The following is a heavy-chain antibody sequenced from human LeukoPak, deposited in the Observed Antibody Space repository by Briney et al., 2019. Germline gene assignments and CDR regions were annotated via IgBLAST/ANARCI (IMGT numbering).Heavy chain of an antibody. J-gene: IGHJ4*02. CDR3: AVGKKYQLPFDY. CDR1: GFTFSDYY. D-gene: IGHD2-2*01. V-gene: IGHV3-11*01. Sequence: GGSLRLSCAASGFTFSDYYMSWIRQAPGKGLECVSYISSSGSTIYYADSVKGRFTISRDNAKNSLYLQMNSLRAEDTAVYYCAVGKKYQLPFDYWGQGTLVTVSS. CDR2: ISSSGSTI.